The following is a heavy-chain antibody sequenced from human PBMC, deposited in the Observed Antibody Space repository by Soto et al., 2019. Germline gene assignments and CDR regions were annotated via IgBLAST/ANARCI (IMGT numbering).Heavy chain of an antibody. Sequence: EVQLVESGGGLVQPGGSLKLSCAASGLTFSDSAMHWVRQASGKGLEWVGRVRNKANNYATAYAASGKGRFTISRDDSKNTAYLLMSELSTDDTAMYYCASAPDYADYYYYGLDVWGQGTTVTVSS. CDR2: VRNKANNYAT. CDR1: GLTFSDSA. D-gene: IGHD4-17*01. CDR3: ASAPDYADYYYYGLDV. J-gene: IGHJ6*02. V-gene: IGHV3-73*02.